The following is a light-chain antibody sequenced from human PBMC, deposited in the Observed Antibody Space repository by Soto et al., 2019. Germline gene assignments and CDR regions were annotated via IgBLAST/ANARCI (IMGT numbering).Light chain of an antibody. CDR1: SSDIGAYDS. CDR2: EVS. V-gene: IGLV2-14*01. CDR3: CSYTRISTPYYG. J-gene: IGLJ1*01. Sequence: QSVLTQPPSASGTPGQRVAISCSGSSSDIGAYDSVSWYQQHPGKAPRLVIYEVSDRPSGVSNRFSGSKSGNTASLTISGLQAEDEADYPCCSYTRISTPYYGLGNGTKVTVL.